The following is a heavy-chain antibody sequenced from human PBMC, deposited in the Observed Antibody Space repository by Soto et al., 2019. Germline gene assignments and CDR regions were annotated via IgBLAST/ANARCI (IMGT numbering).Heavy chain of an antibody. V-gene: IGHV1-3*01. CDR1: GYTFTSYA. D-gene: IGHD3-3*01. Sequence: ASVKVSCKASGYTFTSYAMHWVRQAPGQRLEWMGWINAGNGNTKYSQKFQGRVTITRDTSASTAYMELSSLRSEDTAVYYCARKGRTIFAEDYYYGMDVWGQGTTVTVSS. CDR2: INAGNGNT. J-gene: IGHJ6*02. CDR3: ARKGRTIFAEDYYYGMDV.